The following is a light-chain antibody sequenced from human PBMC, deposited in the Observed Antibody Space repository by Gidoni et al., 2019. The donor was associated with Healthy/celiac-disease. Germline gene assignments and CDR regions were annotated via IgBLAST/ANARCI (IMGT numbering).Light chain of an antibody. J-gene: IGLJ3*02. V-gene: IGLV2-23*03. CDR1: SSDVGSYNL. Sequence: QPARTPPASVPGSPGQSITISWTGTSSDVGSYNLVSWYQQHPGKAPKLMIYECSKRPSGVSNRFAGSKSGHTASLTISGLQAEDEADYYCCSYAGSSTLWVFGGGTKLTVL. CDR2: ECS. CDR3: CSYAGSSTLWV.